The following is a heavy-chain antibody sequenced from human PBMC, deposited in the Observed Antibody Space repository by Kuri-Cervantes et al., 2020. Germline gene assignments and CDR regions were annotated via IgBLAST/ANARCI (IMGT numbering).Heavy chain of an antibody. CDR2: ISWNSGSI. Sequence: GGSLRLSCAASGFTFDDYAMHWVRQAPGKGLEWVSGISWNSGSIGYADSVKGRFTISRDNAKNSLFLQMNSLRAEDTAVYYCARVWGQDYYYYGTDVWGQGTTVTVSS. V-gene: IGHV3-9*01. D-gene: IGHD3-16*01. CDR1: GFTFDDYA. J-gene: IGHJ6*02. CDR3: ARVWGQDYYYYGTDV.